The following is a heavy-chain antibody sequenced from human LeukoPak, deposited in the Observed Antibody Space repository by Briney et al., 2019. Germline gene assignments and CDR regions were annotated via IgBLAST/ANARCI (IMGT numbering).Heavy chain of an antibody. Sequence: GGSLRLSCAASGFTFSSYWMHWVRQAPGKGLVWVSRINTDGSSTTYADSVKGRFTISRDNAKNTLYLQMNSLTVEDTAVYYCARGGRGILWLGELLLRGNDAFDIWGQGTMVTVSS. CDR1: GFTFSSYW. CDR2: INTDGSST. CDR3: ARGGRGILWLGELLLRGNDAFDI. D-gene: IGHD3-10*01. J-gene: IGHJ3*02. V-gene: IGHV3-74*01.